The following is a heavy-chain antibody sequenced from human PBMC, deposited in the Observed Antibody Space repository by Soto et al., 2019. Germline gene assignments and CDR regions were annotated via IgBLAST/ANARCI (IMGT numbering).Heavy chain of an antibody. CDR3: ARGSSSWYVVYYYYGMDV. J-gene: IGHJ6*02. Sequence: WASVKVSCKASGYTFTGYYMHWVRQAPGQGLEWMGWINPNSGGTNYAQKFQGRVTMTRDTSISTAYMELSRLRSDDTAVYYCARGSSSWYVVYYYYGMDVWGQGTTVTVSS. D-gene: IGHD6-13*01. CDR1: GYTFTGYY. CDR2: INPNSGGT. V-gene: IGHV1-2*02.